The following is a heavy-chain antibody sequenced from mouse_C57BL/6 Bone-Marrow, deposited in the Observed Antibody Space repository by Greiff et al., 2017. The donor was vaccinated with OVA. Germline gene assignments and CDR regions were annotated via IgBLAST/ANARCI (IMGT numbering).Heavy chain of an antibody. Sequence: EVKLVESGGGLVKPGGSLKLSCAASGFTFSSYAMSWVRQTPEKRLEWVATISDGGSYTYYPDNVKGRFTISRDNAKNNLYLQMSHLKSEDTAMYYCARGAYDGYYGFDYWGQGTTLTVSS. CDR3: ARGAYDGYYGFDY. D-gene: IGHD2-3*01. CDR1: GFTFSSYA. CDR2: ISDGGSYT. J-gene: IGHJ2*01. V-gene: IGHV5-4*03.